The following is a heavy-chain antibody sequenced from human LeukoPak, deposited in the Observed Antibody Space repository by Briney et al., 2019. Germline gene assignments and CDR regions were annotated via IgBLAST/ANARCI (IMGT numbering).Heavy chain of an antibody. CDR3: ARDTFGGNWSLGY. CDR1: GFTFTRYY. D-gene: IGHD4-23*01. J-gene: IGHJ4*02. V-gene: IGHV1-2*02. CDR2: VNPNSGGT. Sequence: GASVKVSCKASGFTFTRYYMHELRQAPGQGPEGMGWVNPNSGGTKYAQKFHGRVSMTSDTSISTAYVELSRLTSDDTAVYYCARDTFGGNWSLGYWGQGTLVTVSS.